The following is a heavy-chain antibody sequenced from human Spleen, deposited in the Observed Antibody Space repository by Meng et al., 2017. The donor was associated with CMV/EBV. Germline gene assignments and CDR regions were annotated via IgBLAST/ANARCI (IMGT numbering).Heavy chain of an antibody. V-gene: IGHV1-69*05. Sequence: SVKVSCKASGYTFTGYYMHWVRQAPGQGLEWMGGIIPIFGTANYAQKFQGRVTITTDESTSTAYMELSSLRSEDTAVYYCARGSYHDAFDIWGQGTMVTVSS. D-gene: IGHD1-26*01. J-gene: IGHJ3*02. CDR2: IIPIFGTA. CDR1: GYTFTGYY. CDR3: ARGSYHDAFDI.